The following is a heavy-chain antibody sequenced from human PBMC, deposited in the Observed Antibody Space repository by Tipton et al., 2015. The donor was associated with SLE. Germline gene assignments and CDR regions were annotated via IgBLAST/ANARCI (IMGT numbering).Heavy chain of an antibody. D-gene: IGHD1-26*01. V-gene: IGHV4-61*09. CDR3: ARGYSGIWFDP. Sequence: TLSLTCTVSGGSISSGSYYWSWIRQPAGKGLEWIGYIYTSGSTNYNPSLKSRVTISVDTSKNQFSLRLSSVTAADTALYYCARGYSGIWFDPWGQGTLVTVSS. CDR2: IYTSGST. J-gene: IGHJ5*02. CDR1: GGSISSGSYY.